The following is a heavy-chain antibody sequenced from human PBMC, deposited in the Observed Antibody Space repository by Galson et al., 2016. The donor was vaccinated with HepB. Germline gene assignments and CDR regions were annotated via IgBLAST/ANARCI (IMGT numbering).Heavy chain of an antibody. D-gene: IGHD2-15*01. V-gene: IGHV3-21*04. CDR3: TTEDWWRFEF. Sequence: SLRLSCAASGFTFSNYGMHWVRQPPGKGLEWVSTIKVGGSATDYADSVKGRFTISRDDAKDALFLQMNSLRPEDTAVYYCTTEDWWRFEFWGQGILVTVSS. J-gene: IGHJ4*02. CDR2: IKVGGSAT. CDR1: GFTFSNYG.